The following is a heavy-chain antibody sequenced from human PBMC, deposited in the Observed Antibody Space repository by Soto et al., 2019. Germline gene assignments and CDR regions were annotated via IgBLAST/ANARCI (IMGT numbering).Heavy chain of an antibody. D-gene: IGHD3-3*01. CDR2: IRSKAYGGTT. J-gene: IGHJ6*02. CDR3: TRAPSSYGFFYYYGMDV. CDR1: GFTFGDYA. V-gene: IGHV3-49*04. Sequence: PGGSLRLSCTASGFTFGDYAMSWVRQAPGKGLEWVGFIRSKAYGGTTEYAASVKGRFTISRDDSKSIAYLQMNSLKTEDTAVYYCTRAPSSYGFFYYYGMDVWGQGTTVTVSS.